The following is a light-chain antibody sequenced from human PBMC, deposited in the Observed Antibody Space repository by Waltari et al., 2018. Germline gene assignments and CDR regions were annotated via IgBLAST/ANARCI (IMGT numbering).Light chain of an antibody. CDR1: QSVSSY. CDR2: DAS. V-gene: IGKV3-11*01. J-gene: IGKJ1*01. CDR3: QQRST. Sequence: IVFTQSPATLSLSPRERATPSCRASQSVSSYLAWYQQKPGQAPRLLIYDASNMATGAPARFRGGVSGTDFTFTISGLEPEEGAVYYCQQRSTFGQGTKVEIK.